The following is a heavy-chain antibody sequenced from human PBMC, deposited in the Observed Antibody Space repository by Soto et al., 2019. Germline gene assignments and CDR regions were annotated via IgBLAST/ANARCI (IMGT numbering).Heavy chain of an antibody. CDR1: GGSFSGYY. D-gene: IGHD2-15*01. V-gene: IGHV4-34*01. CDR2: INHSGST. Sequence: PSETLSLTCAVYGGSFSGYYWSWIRQPPGKGLEWIGEINHSGSTNYNPSLKSRVTISVDTSKNQFSLKLSSVTAADTAVYYCARDSGYCSGGSCYSGYNYYYYYMDVWGKGTTVTVSS. J-gene: IGHJ6*03. CDR3: ARDSGYCSGGSCYSGYNYYYYYMDV.